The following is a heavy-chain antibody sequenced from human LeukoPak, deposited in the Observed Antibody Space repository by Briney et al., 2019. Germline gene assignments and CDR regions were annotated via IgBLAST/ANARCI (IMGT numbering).Heavy chain of an antibody. V-gene: IGHV1-18*01. CDR2: ISAYNGNT. J-gene: IGHJ6*02. CDR1: GYTFTSYG. D-gene: IGHD2-2*01. CDR3: AREIVVVPAAIPYYYYYGMDV. Sequence: ASVKVSCKASGYTFTSYGISWVRQAPGQGLEWMGWISAYNGNTNYAQKPQGRVTMTTDTSTSTAYMELGSLRSDDTAVYYCAREIVVVPAAIPYYYYYGMDVWGQGTTVTVSS.